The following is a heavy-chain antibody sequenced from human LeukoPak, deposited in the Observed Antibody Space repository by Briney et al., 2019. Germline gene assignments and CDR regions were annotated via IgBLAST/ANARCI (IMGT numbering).Heavy chain of an antibody. J-gene: IGHJ6*03. CDR2: MNPNSGNT. D-gene: IGHD3-10*01. CDR1: GYTFTSYD. Sequence: ASVKVSCKASGYTFTSYDINWVRQATGQGLEWMGWMNPNSGNTCYAQKFKDRVTKSSNTYISTAYMELSSLRSEDTAVYYCARERGITMAGNYYYIDVWGKGTTVTVSS. V-gene: IGHV1-8*01. CDR3: ARERGITMAGNYYYIDV.